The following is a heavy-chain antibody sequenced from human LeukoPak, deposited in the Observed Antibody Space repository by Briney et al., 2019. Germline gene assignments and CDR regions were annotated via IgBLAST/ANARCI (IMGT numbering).Heavy chain of an antibody. CDR1: GFTFSSYS. J-gene: IGHJ4*02. V-gene: IGHV3-21*01. CDR2: ISSSSSYI. D-gene: IGHD3-10*01. Sequence: GGSLRLSCAASGFTFSSYSMNWVRQAPGKGLEWVSSISSSSSYIYYADSVKGRFTISRDNAKNSLYLQMNSLRAEDTAVYYCARDGPGRGSWNDYYFDYWGQGTLVTVSS. CDR3: ARDGPGRGSWNDYYFDY.